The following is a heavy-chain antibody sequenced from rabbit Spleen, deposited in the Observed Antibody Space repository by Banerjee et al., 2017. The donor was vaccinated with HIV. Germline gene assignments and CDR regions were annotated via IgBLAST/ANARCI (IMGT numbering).Heavy chain of an antibody. CDR2: IYAGSSGVT. Sequence: QSLEESGGDLVKPGASLTLTCTASGFSFSSSDYMCWVRQAPGKGLEWIACIYAGSSGVTYYASWAKGRFTVSKASSTTVTLQMTSLTAADTATYFCARVGSGYYFSLNLWGPGTLVTVS. CDR1: GFSFSSSDY. CDR3: ARVGSGYYFSLNL. J-gene: IGHJ4*01. D-gene: IGHD1-1*01. V-gene: IGHV1S40*01.